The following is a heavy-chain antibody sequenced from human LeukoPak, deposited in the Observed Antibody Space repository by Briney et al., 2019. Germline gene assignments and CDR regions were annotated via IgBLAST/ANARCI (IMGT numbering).Heavy chain of an antibody. CDR3: ARKLKGVAAAGTTLDY. CDR1: GFTFSSYG. V-gene: IGHV3-30*02. D-gene: IGHD6-13*01. Sequence: PGGSLRLSCAASGFTFSSYGMHWVRQAPGKGLEWVAFIRYDGSNKYYADSVKGRFTISRDNSKNTLYLQMNSLRAEDTAVYYCARKLKGVAAAGTTLDYWGQGTLVTVSS. J-gene: IGHJ4*02. CDR2: IRYDGSNK.